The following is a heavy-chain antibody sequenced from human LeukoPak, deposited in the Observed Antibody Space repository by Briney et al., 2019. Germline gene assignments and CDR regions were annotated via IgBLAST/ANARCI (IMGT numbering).Heavy chain of an antibody. Sequence: GASVKVSCKASGYTFTSYYMHWVRQAPGQGLEWMGWINPNSGGTNYAQKFQGRVTMTRDTSISTAYMELSRLRSDDTAVYYCARAGITIFGVALIRSGDAFDIWGQGTMVTVSS. CDR2: INPNSGGT. J-gene: IGHJ3*02. CDR3: ARAGITIFGVALIRSGDAFDI. CDR1: GYTFTSYY. D-gene: IGHD3-3*01. V-gene: IGHV1-2*02.